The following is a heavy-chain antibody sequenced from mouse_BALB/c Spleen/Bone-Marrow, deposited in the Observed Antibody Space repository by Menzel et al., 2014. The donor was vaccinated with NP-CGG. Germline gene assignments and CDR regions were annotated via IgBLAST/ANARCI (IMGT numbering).Heavy chain of an antibody. CDR2: ISSGGSYT. J-gene: IGHJ4*01. CDR1: GFTFXSYA. V-gene: IGHV5-9-3*01. D-gene: IGHD2-3*01. Sequence: EVQVVESGGGLVKPGGSLKLSCAASGFTFXSYAMSWVRQTPEKRLEWVATISSGGSYTYYPDSVKGRFTISRDNAKNTLYLQMSSLRSEDTAMYYCARQRDGSYAMDYWGQGTSVTVSS. CDR3: ARQRDGSYAMDY.